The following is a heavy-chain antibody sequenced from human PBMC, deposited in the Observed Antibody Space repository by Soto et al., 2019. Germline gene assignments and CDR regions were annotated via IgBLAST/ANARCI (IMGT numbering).Heavy chain of an antibody. V-gene: IGHV4-59*08. CDR2: IYYSGST. CDR1: GGSISSYY. CDR3: ARHGGIAAASLSYYYYYYYMDV. J-gene: IGHJ6*03. D-gene: IGHD6-13*01. Sequence: PSETLSLTCTVSGGSISSYYWSWIRQPPGKGLEWIGYIYYSGSTNYNPSLKSRVTISVDTSKNQFSLKLSSVTAADTAVYYCARHGGIAAASLSYYYYYYYMDVWGKGTTVTVSS.